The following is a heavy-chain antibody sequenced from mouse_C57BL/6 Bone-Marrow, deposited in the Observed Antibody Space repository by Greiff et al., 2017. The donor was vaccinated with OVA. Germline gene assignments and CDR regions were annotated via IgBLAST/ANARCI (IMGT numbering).Heavy chain of an antibody. Sequence: EVMLVESGGGLVQSGRSLRLSCATSGFTFSDFYMEWVRQAPGKGLEWIAASRNKANDYTTEYSASVKGRFIVSRDTSQSILYLQMNALRAEDTAIYYCARDAHYYGSSPHWYFDVWGTGTTVTVSS. CDR2: SRNKANDYTT. V-gene: IGHV7-1*01. D-gene: IGHD1-1*01. J-gene: IGHJ1*03. CDR3: ARDAHYYGSSPHWYFDV. CDR1: GFTFSDFY.